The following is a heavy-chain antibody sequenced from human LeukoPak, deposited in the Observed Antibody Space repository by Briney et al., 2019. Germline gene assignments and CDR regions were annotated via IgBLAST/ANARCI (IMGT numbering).Heavy chain of an antibody. CDR1: GFTVSSNY. D-gene: IGHD5-12*01. V-gene: IGHV3-53*01. CDR2: IYSGGST. CDR3: ATQRGAYSGYDDAFDL. J-gene: IGHJ3*01. Sequence: GGSLRLSCAASGFTVSSNYLSWVRQAPGKGLEWVSVIYSGGSTYYADSVKGRFTISRDNSKNTFYLQMNSLRAEDTAVYYCATQRGAYSGYDDAFDLWGQGTMVSVSS.